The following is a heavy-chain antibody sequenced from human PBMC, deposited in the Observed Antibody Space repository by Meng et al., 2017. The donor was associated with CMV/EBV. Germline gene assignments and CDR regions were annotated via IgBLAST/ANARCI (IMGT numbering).Heavy chain of an antibody. CDR3: ARGTEDYDFWLDY. V-gene: IGHV4-59*01. CDR2: IYYSGST. J-gene: IGHJ4*02. CDR1: GGPISSYY. Sequence: GSLRLSCTVSGGPISSYYWSWIRQPPGKGLEWIGYIYYSGSTNYNPSLKSRVTISVDTSKNQFSLKLSSVTAADTAVYYCARGTEDYDFWLDYWGQGTLVTVSS. D-gene: IGHD3-3*01.